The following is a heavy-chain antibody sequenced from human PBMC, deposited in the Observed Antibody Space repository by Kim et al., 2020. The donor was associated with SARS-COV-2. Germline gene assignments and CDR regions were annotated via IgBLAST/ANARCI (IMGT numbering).Heavy chain of an antibody. CDR2: IYWDDDK. J-gene: IGHJ4*02. V-gene: IGHV2-5*02. CDR3: AHRPRRVGEYYYGSGSYDNRQVGNLCDY. CDR1: GFSLSTSGVG. Sequence: SGPTLVNPTQTLTLTCTFSGFSLSTSGVGVGWIRQPPGKALEWLALIYWDDDKRYSPSLKSRLTITKDTSKNQVVLTMTNMDPVDTATYYCAHRPRRVGEYYYGSGSYDNRQVGNLCDYWGQGTLVTVSS. D-gene: IGHD3-10*01.